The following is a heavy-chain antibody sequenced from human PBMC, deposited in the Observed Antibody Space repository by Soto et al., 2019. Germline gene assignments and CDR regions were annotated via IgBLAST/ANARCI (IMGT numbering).Heavy chain of an antibody. Sequence: LETLSLTCTVSGGAISSYYLSWIRQPPGKGLEWIGYIYYSGSTNYNPSLKSRVTISVDTSKNQFSLKLSSVTAADTAVYYCASARGIAAAGTFDYWGQGTLVTVYS. D-gene: IGHD6-13*01. CDR2: IYYSGST. CDR3: ASARGIAAAGTFDY. CDR1: GGAISSYY. J-gene: IGHJ4*02. V-gene: IGHV4-59*01.